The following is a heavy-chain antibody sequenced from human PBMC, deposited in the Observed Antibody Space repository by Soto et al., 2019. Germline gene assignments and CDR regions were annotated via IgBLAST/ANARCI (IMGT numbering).Heavy chain of an antibody. CDR3: ARSGDSSRGEFLQH. CDR1: GASTSSYY. CDR2: IYYSGST. D-gene: IGHD2-2*01. J-gene: IGHJ1*01. V-gene: IGHV4-59*01. Sequence: SETLSLTCTVSGASTSSYYWTWIRQPPGKGLGWIGYIYYSGSTNYNPSLKSRVTISLDTSNNRFSLHLSSVTAAATAVYYCARSGDSSRGEFLQHWGQGTLVTVSS.